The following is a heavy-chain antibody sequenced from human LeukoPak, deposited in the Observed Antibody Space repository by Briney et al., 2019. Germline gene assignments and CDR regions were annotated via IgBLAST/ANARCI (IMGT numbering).Heavy chain of an antibody. J-gene: IGHJ4*02. CDR2: IYYSGST. CDR1: GGSISSYY. CDR3: ATIDSSGYSLDY. D-gene: IGHD3-22*01. V-gene: IGHV4-59*01. Sequence: KTSETLSLTCTVSGGSISSYYWSWIRQPPGKGLEWIGYIYYSGSTNYNPSLKSRVTISVDTSKNQFSLKLSSVTAADTAVYYCATIDSSGYSLDYWGQGTLVTVSS.